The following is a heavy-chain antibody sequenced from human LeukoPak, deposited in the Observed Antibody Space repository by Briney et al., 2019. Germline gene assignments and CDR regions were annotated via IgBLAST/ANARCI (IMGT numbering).Heavy chain of an antibody. CDR3: ARSEVVVESPAATDFSYNSGMDV. J-gene: IGHJ6*02. Sequence: SVKVSCKASGGTFSSYAISWVRQAPGQGLEWMGRIIPILGIANYAQKFQGRVTITADKSTSTAYMELSSLRSEDTAVYSCARSEVVVESPAATDFSYNSGMDVWGQGTTVTVPS. CDR2: IIPILGIA. D-gene: IGHD2-15*01. CDR1: GGTFSSYA. V-gene: IGHV1-69*04.